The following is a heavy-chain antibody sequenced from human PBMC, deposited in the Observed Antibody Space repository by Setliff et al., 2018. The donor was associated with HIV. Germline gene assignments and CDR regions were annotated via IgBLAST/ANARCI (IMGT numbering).Heavy chain of an antibody. CDR1: GGSISSSGPGYY. Sequence: PSETLSLTCTVSGGSISSSGPGYYWGWVRQPPGGGLEWIGSVYYSGYTYYNPSLRSRVTISVDTSKNQLSLRLTTMTAADTAVYYCARTQPDTIFAAVIFDYWGQGKMVTVSS. D-gene: IGHD3-3*01. CDR3: ARTQPDTIFAAVIFDY. J-gene: IGHJ4*02. V-gene: IGHV4-39*01. CDR2: VYYSGYT.